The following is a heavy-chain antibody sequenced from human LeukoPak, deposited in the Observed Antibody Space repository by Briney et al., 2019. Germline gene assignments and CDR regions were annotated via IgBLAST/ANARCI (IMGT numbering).Heavy chain of an antibody. CDR1: GYTFTSYA. CDR2: INAGNGNT. V-gene: IGHV1-3*01. J-gene: IGHJ4*02. CDR3: ARNPYSGYDANENSDLDY. Sequence: ASVKVSCKASGYTFTSYAMHWVRQAPGQRLEWMGWINAGNGNTKYSQKFQGRVTITRDTSASTAYMELSSLRSEDTAVYYCARNPYSGYDANENSDLDYWGQGTLVTVSS. D-gene: IGHD5-12*01.